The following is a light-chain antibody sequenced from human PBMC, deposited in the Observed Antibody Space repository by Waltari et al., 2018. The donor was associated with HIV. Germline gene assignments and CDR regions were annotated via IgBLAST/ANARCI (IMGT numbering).Light chain of an antibody. Sequence: QSALTQPASVSGSPGQSITISCTGTSSDVGGYNFVSWFQHHPGKAPKVMIYEVRNRPSGGSNRFSGSKSGNTAALTISGRQAEDEADYYCSSYTSSSTLVFGGGTKLTVL. CDR3: SSYTSSSTLV. J-gene: IGLJ2*01. CDR1: SSDVGGYNF. V-gene: IGLV2-14*01. CDR2: EVR.